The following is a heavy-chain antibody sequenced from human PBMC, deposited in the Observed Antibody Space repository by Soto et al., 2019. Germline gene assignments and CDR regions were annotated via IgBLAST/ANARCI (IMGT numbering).Heavy chain of an antibody. Sequence: QVQLQESGPGLVKPSETLSLTCTVSGGSVSSGSYYWSWIRQPPGKGLEWIGYIYYSGSTNYNPSLKSRVTISVDTSKNQFSLKLSSVTAADTAVYYCARGYSSGIDYWGQGTLVTVSS. CDR2: IYYSGST. CDR1: GGSVSSGSYY. CDR3: ARGYSSGIDY. V-gene: IGHV4-61*01. D-gene: IGHD6-19*01. J-gene: IGHJ4*02.